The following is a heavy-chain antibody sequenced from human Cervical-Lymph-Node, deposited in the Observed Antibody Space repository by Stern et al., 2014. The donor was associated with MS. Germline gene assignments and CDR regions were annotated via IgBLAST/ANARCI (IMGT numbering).Heavy chain of an antibody. Sequence: VQLGQSGPEVKRPGESLKISCQASGYTFTSYWIGWVRQMPGKGLEWIAVIFPGGSDLRYSPSFHGQVTISADQSSSTASLQWTNLKASDTAIYYCARQRYFDYWGQGTLVTVSS. CDR1: GYTFTSYW. J-gene: IGHJ4*02. CDR2: IFPGGSDL. CDR3: ARQRYFDY. V-gene: IGHV5-51*01.